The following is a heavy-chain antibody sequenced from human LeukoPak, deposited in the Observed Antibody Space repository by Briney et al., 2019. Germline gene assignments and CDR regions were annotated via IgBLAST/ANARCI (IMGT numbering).Heavy chain of an antibody. Sequence: PGGSLRLLCAASGFTFRNYGMHWVRQSPGKGLEWVAFIRNDESNKYYADSVKGRFTISRENSKNTLYLEMNSLRAEDTAMYYCAKGYYLYYFYYWSQGTLVTVSS. CDR1: GFTFRNYG. D-gene: IGHD3-10*01. V-gene: IGHV3-30*02. J-gene: IGHJ4*02. CDR3: AKGYYLYYFYY. CDR2: IRNDESNK.